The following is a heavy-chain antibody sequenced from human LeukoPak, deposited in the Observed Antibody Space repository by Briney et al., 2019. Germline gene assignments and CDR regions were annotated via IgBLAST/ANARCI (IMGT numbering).Heavy chain of an antibody. Sequence: ASVKVSCKASGGTFSSYAISWVRQAPGQGLEWMGGIIPIFGTANYAQKFQGRVTITADKSTSTAYMELSSLRSEDTAVYYCAKAAAGKDYYMDVWGKGTTVTVSS. D-gene: IGHD6-13*01. CDR1: GGTFSSYA. CDR3: AKAAAGKDYYMDV. CDR2: IIPIFGTA. V-gene: IGHV1-69*06. J-gene: IGHJ6*03.